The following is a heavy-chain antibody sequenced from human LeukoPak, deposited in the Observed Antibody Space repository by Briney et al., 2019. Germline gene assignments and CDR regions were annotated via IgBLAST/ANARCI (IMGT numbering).Heavy chain of an antibody. D-gene: IGHD3-10*01. CDR2: IYYSGST. CDR1: GGSISSSSYY. V-gene: IGHV4-39*01. Sequence: ASETLSLTCTVSGGSISSSSYYWGWIRQPPGKGLEWIGSIYYSGSTYYNPSLKSRVTISVDTSKNQFSLKLSSVTAADTAVYYCATTTAMVRGAAFDPWGQGTLVTVSS. J-gene: IGHJ5*02. CDR3: ATTTAMVRGAAFDP.